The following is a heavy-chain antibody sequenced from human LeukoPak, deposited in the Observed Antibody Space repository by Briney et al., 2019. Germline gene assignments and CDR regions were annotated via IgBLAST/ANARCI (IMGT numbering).Heavy chain of an antibody. Sequence: SETLSLTCTVSGGSISSYYWSWIRQPPGKGLEWIGYIYYSGSTNYNPSLKSRVTISVDTSKNQFSLRLSSVTAADTAVYYCARRPRGYSYGYFDYWGQGTLVTVSS. V-gene: IGHV4-59*12. D-gene: IGHD5-18*01. J-gene: IGHJ4*02. CDR3: ARRPRGYSYGYFDY. CDR1: GGSISSYY. CDR2: IYYSGST.